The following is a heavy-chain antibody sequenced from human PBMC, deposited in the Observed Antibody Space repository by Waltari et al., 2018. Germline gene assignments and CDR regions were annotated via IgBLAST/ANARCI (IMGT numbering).Heavy chain of an antibody. CDR3: VTGRTMRSVGGILVIEHGLRAGYFQF. V-gene: IGHV1-24*01. CDR2: FVPEQRET. Sequence: QVQVVQSGAEVKNPGASVKGSCKVPGYTLDELSMHWVRQAPGEAVGWMGGFVPEQRETVYSQNFQGRVTITEDATTDTAYMQLTSLRPDDTAVYYCVTGRTMRSVGGILVIEHGLRAGYFQFWGQGTLVVVSS. CDR1: GYTLDELS. D-gene: IGHD3-16*02. J-gene: IGHJ1*01.